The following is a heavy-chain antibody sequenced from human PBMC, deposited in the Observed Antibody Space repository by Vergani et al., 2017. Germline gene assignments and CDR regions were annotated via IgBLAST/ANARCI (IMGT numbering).Heavy chain of an antibody. CDR1: GGTFSSYA. J-gene: IGHJ4*02. D-gene: IGHD4-23*01. CDR3: ASPRFDYGGNSGLDY. CDR2: IIPIFGTA. V-gene: IGHV1-69*01. Sequence: QVQLVQSGAEVKKPGSSVKVSCKASGGTFSSYAISWVRQAPGQGLEWMGGIIPIFGTANYAQKFQGRVTITSDESTSTAYMELSSLRSEDTAVYYCASPRFDYGGNSGLDYWGQGTLVTVSS.